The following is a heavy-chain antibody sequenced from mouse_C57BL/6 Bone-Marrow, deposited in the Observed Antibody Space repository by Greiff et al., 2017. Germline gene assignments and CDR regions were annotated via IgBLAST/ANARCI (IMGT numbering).Heavy chain of an antibody. D-gene: IGHD1-1*01. J-gene: IGHJ2*01. Sequence: VQLQQPGAELVKPGASVKMSCKASGYTFTSYWITWVKQRPGQGLEWIGDIYPGSGSTNYNEKFKSKATLTVDTSSSTAYMQLSSLTSEDSAVYYCARKGGYYGGDYFDYWGQGTTLTVSS. CDR2: IYPGSGST. CDR1: GYTFTSYW. CDR3: ARKGGYYGGDYFDY. V-gene: IGHV1-55*01.